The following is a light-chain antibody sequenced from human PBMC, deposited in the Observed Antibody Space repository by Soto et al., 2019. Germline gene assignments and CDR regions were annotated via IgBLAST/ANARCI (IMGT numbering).Light chain of an antibody. CDR2: GTS. J-gene: IGKJ4*01. Sequence: EIVMTQSPDTLSMSPGERATLSCRASQSVGTHLAWYQQKPGQAPRLVISGTSTRASGVPARFSGSGSATDFTLSISGLQSEDFAVYYCQQYNDWPLTFGGGTMVEIK. CDR1: QSVGTH. V-gene: IGKV3-15*01. CDR3: QQYNDWPLT.